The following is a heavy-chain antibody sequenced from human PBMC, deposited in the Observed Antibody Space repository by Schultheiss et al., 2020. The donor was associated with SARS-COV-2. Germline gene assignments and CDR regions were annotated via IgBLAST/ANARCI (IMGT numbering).Heavy chain of an antibody. D-gene: IGHD6-6*01. CDR3: AREGAARLFDY. Sequence: SVKVSCKASGYTFTGYYMHWVRQAPGQGLEWMGRIIPILGIANYAQKFQGRVTITADKSTSTAYMELSSLRSEDTAVYYCAREGAARLFDYWGQGTLVTVSS. V-gene: IGHV1-69*04. CDR2: IIPILGIA. CDR1: GYTFTGYY. J-gene: IGHJ4*02.